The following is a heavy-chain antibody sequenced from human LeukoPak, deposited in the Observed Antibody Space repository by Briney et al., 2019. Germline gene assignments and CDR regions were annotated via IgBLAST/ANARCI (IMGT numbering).Heavy chain of an antibody. Sequence: GGTLRLSCAASGFTFTSYGMSWVRQAPGKGLEWVSVISGSGGSSDYADSVKGRFTISRDNSKNTLYLQMNSLRAEDTAVYYCAREVAARLYYYYMDVWGKGTTVTVSS. CDR2: ISGSGGSS. CDR1: GFTFTSYG. CDR3: AREVAARLYYYYMDV. J-gene: IGHJ6*03. D-gene: IGHD6-6*01. V-gene: IGHV3-23*01.